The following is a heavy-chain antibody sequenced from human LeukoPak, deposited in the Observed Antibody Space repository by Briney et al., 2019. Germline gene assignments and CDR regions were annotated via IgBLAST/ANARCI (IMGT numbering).Heavy chain of an antibody. V-gene: IGHV3-66*01. CDR2: IYSGGST. CDR3: AREGLGGYYFDD. Sequence: TGGSLRLSCAASGLTVSSNYMSWVRQAPGKGLEWVSVIYSGGSTYYADSVKGRFTISRDNSKNTLYLQMNSLRAEDTAVYYCAREGLGGYYFDDWGQGTLVTVSS. D-gene: IGHD3-16*01. J-gene: IGHJ4*02. CDR1: GLTVSSNY.